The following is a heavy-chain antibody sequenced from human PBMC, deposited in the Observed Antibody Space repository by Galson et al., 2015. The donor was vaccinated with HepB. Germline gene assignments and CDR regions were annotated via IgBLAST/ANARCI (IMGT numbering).Heavy chain of an antibody. D-gene: IGHD3-3*02. V-gene: IGHV1-3*01. CDR3: ARDNYISSTYPDY. CDR1: GYTFTSYA. CDR2: INAGNGDT. Sequence: SVKVSCKASGYTFTSYAIHWVRQAPGQRLEWMGWINAGNGDTKYSQKFQGRVTMTRDTAASTAYMGLSSLRPEDTAVFYCARDNYISSTYPDYWGQGTLVTVSS. J-gene: IGHJ4*02.